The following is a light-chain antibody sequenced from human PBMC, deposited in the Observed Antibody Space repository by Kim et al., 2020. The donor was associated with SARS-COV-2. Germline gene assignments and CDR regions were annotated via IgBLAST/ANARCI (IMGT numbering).Light chain of an antibody. CDR3: QQYDSSSPIT. CDR1: QSVSSSS. V-gene: IGKV3-20*01. Sequence: PGEGATLSCRASQSVSSSSLAWYQQKSGQAPRLLIYGASSRATDIPDRFSGSGSGTDFTLTISRLEPEDFAVYYCQQYDSSSPITFGGGTKVDIK. J-gene: IGKJ4*01. CDR2: GAS.